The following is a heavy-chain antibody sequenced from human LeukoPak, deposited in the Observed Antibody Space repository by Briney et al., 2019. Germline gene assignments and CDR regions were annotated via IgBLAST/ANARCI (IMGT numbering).Heavy chain of an antibody. V-gene: IGHV4-4*07. D-gene: IGHD3-10*01. CDR3: ARDHLSKVVRGVTNWFDP. CDR2: IYTSGST. Sequence: SETLSLTCTVSGGSISSYYWSWIRQPAGKGLEWIGRIYTSGSTNYNPSLKSRVTMSVDTSKNQFSLKLSSVTAADTAVYYCARDHLSKVVRGVTNWFDPWGQGTLVTVSS. J-gene: IGHJ5*02. CDR1: GGSISSYY.